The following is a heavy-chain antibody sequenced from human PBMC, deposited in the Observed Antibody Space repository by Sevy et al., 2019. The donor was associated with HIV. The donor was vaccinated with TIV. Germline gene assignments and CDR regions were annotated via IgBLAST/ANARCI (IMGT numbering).Heavy chain of an antibody. D-gene: IGHD2-2*01. V-gene: IGHV3-21*01. CDR2: ISSGSSYI. CDR1: GFTFSSYS. J-gene: IGHJ4*02. Sequence: GGSLRLSCAASGFTFSSYSMNWVRQAPGKGLEWVSSISSGSSYIYYADSVKGRFTISRDNAKNSLYLQMNSLRAEDTAVYYCARDGGCSNTSCLLYFDYWGQGTLVTVSS. CDR3: ARDGGCSNTSCLLYFDY.